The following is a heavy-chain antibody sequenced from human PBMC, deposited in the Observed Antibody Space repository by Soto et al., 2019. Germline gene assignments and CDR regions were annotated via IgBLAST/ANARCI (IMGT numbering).Heavy chain of an antibody. D-gene: IGHD1-1*01. CDR2: ISYEGSNT. J-gene: IGHJ6*02. V-gene: IGHV3-30-3*01. CDR3: ARVTPGNNLYYFSGLDF. CDR1: GFTFDTYG. Sequence: QVNLVESGGGVVQPGKSLRLSCVASGFTFDTYGIHWVRQAPGKGLRWVALISYEGSNTYYADSVRGRFTISRDNFKNALYLQMNTLRPEDTGVYYCARVTPGNNLYYFSGLDFWGQGTSVTVSS.